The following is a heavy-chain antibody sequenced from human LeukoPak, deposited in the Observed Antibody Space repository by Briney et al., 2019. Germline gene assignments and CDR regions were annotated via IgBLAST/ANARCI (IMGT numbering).Heavy chain of an antibody. D-gene: IGHD3-22*01. CDR3: ARLGGNHGSGYYYFDY. CDR2: IYYSGST. Sequence: SETLSLTCAVYGGSFSGYYWSWIRQPPGKGLEWIGYIYYSGSTNYNPSLKSRVTISVDTSKNQFSLKLSSATAADTAVYYCARLGGNHGSGYYYFDYWGQGTLVTVSS. J-gene: IGHJ4*02. CDR1: GGSFSGYY. V-gene: IGHV4-59*08.